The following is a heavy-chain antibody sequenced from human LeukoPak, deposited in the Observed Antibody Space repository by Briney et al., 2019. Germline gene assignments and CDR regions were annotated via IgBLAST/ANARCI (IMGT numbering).Heavy chain of an antibody. CDR1: GFTFSSYA. CDR2: ISYDGSNK. CDR3: ARDRLVTMVRGVIIHNWFDP. V-gene: IGHV3-30*04. Sequence: GGSLRLSCAASGFTFSSYAMHWVRQAPGKGLEWVAVISYDGSNKYYADSVKGRFTISRDNSKNTLYLQMNSLRAEDTAVYYCARDRLVTMVRGVIIHNWFDPWGQGTLVTVSS. D-gene: IGHD3-10*01. J-gene: IGHJ5*02.